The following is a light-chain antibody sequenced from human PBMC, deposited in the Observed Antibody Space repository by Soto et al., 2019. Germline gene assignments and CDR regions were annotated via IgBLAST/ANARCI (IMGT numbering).Light chain of an antibody. Sequence: QCVPRHPPHGCPAHPQQGPIHCNGNNSQIGTNHVSWYQQLPGTAPKLLIYDNNNRPSGIPDRFSGSRSGTSATLDITGLQTGDEAEYDCGTWDSSLSFGYVFGTGTKVTVL. CDR1: NSQIGTNH. J-gene: IGLJ1*01. CDR2: DNN. V-gene: IGLV1-51*01. CDR3: GTWDSSLSFGYV.